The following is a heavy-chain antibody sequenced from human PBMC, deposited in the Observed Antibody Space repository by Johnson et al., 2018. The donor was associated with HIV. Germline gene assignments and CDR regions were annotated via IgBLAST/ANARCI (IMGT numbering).Heavy chain of an antibody. J-gene: IGHJ3*02. Sequence: QVQLVESGGGVVQPGRSLRLSCAASGFTFSSYGMHWVRQAPGKGLEWVAVISYDGSNKYYADSVKGRFTISRDNSKNTLYLQMNGLRAEDTAVYYCARDEEVMYAMGAFDIWGQGTMLTVSS. V-gene: IGHV3-30*03. D-gene: IGHD2-8*02. CDR2: ISYDGSNK. CDR3: ARDEEVMYAMGAFDI. CDR1: GFTFSSYG.